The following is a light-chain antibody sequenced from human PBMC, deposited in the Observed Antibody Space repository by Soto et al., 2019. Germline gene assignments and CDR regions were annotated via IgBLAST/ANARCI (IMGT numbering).Light chain of an antibody. J-gene: IGKJ4*01. CDR3: QQYGSSPLT. Sequence: EIALTQSPGTLSLSPGERATLSCRASQSVSSSYLAWYQQKPGQAPRLLIYGASSRATGIPDRFSGSGSGSDFPLTISRLEPEDFAVYYCQQYGSSPLTFGGGSKGDI. CDR1: QSVSSSY. V-gene: IGKV3-20*01. CDR2: GAS.